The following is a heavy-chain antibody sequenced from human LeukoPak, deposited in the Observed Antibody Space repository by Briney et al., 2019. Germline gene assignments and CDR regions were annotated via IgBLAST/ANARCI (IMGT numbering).Heavy chain of an antibody. CDR1: GFTFGDYA. Sequence: PGRSLRLSCPASGFTFGDYALSWVRQGPGKGLEWVSSITSSSSYIYYADSVKGRFTISRDNAKNSLFLQMNRVAAEDTAVYYCAGGPYSGGYWDCYYYYMDVWGKGTTVTISS. CDR2: ITSSSSYI. V-gene: IGHV3-21*01. J-gene: IGHJ6*03. D-gene: IGHD1-26*01. CDR3: AGGPYSGGYWDCYYYYMDV.